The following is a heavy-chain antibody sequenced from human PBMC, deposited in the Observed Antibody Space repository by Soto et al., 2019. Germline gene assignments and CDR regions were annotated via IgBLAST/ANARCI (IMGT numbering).Heavy chain of an antibody. D-gene: IGHD2-15*01. CDR3: ARDLRSDADYCSGGSCPNSY. V-gene: IGHV3-66*01. CDR1: GFTVSSNY. J-gene: IGHJ4*02. CDR2: IYSGGST. Sequence: GGSLRLSCAASGFTVSSNYMSWVRQAPGKGLEWVSVIYSGGSTYYADSVKGRFTISRDNSKNTLYLQMNSLRAEDTAVYYCARDLRSDADYCSGGSCPNSYWGQGTLVTVSS.